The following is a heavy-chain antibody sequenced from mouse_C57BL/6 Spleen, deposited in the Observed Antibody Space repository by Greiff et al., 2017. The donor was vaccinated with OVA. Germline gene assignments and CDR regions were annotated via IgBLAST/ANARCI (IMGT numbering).Heavy chain of an antibody. V-gene: IGHV1-82*01. Sequence: QVQLQQSGPELVKPGASVKISCKASGYAFSSSWMNWVKQRPGKGLEWIGRIYPGDRDTNYNGKFKGKATLTADKSSSTAYMQLSSLTSEDSAVYFCARGTGTGAMDYWGQGTSVTVSS. CDR2: IYPGDRDT. J-gene: IGHJ4*01. CDR3: ARGTGTGAMDY. CDR1: GYAFSSSW. D-gene: IGHD4-1*01.